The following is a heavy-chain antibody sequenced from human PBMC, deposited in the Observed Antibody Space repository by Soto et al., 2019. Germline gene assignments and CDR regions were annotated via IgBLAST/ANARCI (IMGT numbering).Heavy chain of an antibody. J-gene: IGHJ4*02. CDR2: ISAYNGNT. V-gene: IGHV1-18*01. D-gene: IGHD3-10*01. Sequence: QVQLVQSGAEVKKPGASVKVSCKASGYTFTSYGISWVRQAPGQGLEWMGWISAYNGNTNYAQKLQGRVTMTTETSTSTDYMELRSLRSDDTAVYYCARDSKITMVRGAFDYWGQGTLVTVSS. CDR3: ARDSKITMVRGAFDY. CDR1: GYTFTSYG.